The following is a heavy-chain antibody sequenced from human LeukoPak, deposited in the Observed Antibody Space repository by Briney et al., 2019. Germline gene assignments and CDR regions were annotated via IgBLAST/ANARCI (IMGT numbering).Heavy chain of an antibody. CDR3: ATSSQKDYYDSSGYSSYYMDV. V-gene: IGHV1-69-2*01. J-gene: IGHJ6*03. CDR1: GYTFTDYY. CDR2: VDPEDGET. D-gene: IGHD3-22*01. Sequence: VKISCKVSGYTFTDYYMHWVHQAPGKGLEWMGLVDPEDGETIYAEKFQGRVTITADTSTDTAYMELSSLTSEDTAVYYCATSSQKDYYDSSGYSSYYMDVWGKGTTVTVSS.